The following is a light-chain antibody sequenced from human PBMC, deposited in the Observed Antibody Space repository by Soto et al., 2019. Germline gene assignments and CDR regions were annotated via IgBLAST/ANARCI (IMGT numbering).Light chain of an antibody. V-gene: IGLV1-51*01. CDR2: NNN. CDR1: TSNIGNNY. J-gene: IGLJ2*01. CDR3: GTWDSSLSTVV. Sequence: QSVLTQPPSVSAAPGQKVTISCFGSTSNIGNNYVSWYQQLPGTAPKLLIYNNNKRPSGIPDRFSGSKSATSATLGITGLQTGDEADYYCGTWDSSLSTVVFGGGTKVTVL.